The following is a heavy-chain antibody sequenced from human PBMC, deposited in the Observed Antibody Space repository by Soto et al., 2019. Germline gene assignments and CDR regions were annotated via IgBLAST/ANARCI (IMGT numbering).Heavy chain of an antibody. CDR1: DGSISSGGYY. CDR2: IFDSGTT. J-gene: IGHJ4*02. Sequence: QVQLQESGPGLVKPSQTLSLTCTVSDGSISSGGYYWSWLRQHPGKGLEWIGYIFDSGTTYYNPSLKSRVTISVDPSKSQFSLRLTSVTATDTAVYYCASQASGWYPDYWGQGTLVTVSS. CDR3: ASQASGWYPDY. D-gene: IGHD6-19*01. V-gene: IGHV4-31*03.